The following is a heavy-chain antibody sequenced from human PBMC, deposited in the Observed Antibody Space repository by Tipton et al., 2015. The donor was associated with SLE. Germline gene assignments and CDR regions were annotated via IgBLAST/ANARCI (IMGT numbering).Heavy chain of an antibody. CDR1: GITFRSYW. J-gene: IGHJ4*02. Sequence: SLRLSCAASGITFRSYWMHWVRQAPGKGLVWVSGISWNSGNIGYADSVKGRFIISRDNAKSSLYLQMNSLRGEDTAVYYCARDRTRAVYWGQGALVTVSS. V-gene: IGHV3-21*01. CDR3: ARDRTRAVY. CDR2: ISWNSGNI.